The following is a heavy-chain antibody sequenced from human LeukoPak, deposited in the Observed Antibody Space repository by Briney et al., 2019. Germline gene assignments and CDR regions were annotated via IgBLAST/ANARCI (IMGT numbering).Heavy chain of an antibody. V-gene: IGHV4-39*07. CDR2: IFYSGST. CDR3: ARAFGGDYVWGSYRPGAFDI. Sequence: SETLSLTCTVSGGSISTSNYYWGWIRQPPGKGLEWIGNIFYSGSTYYNPSLKSRVTISVDTSKNQFSLKLSSVTAADTAVYYCARAFGGDYVWGSYRPGAFDIWGQGTMVTVSS. J-gene: IGHJ3*02. D-gene: IGHD3-16*02. CDR1: GGSISTSNYY.